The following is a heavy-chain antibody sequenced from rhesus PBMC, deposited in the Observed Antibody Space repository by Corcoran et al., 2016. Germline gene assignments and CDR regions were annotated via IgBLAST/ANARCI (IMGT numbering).Heavy chain of an antibody. V-gene: IGHV4-99*01. D-gene: IGHD6-25*01. CDR3: ARHRGGSDLDC. CDR2: ISGSSGTT. Sequence: QVQLQESGPGLVKPSETLSLTCAVSGYSISSGYYWGWIRQPPGKGLEYIGYISGSSGTTYYNPSLNSRVTISKDPSKNQFSLTLSSVTAADTAVYYCARHRGGSDLDCWGQGVLVTVSS. J-gene: IGHJ4*01. CDR1: GYSISSGYY.